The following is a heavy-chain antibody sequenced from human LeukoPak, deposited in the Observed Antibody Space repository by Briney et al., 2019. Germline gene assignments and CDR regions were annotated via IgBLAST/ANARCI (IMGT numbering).Heavy chain of an antibody. V-gene: IGHV3-11*04. J-gene: IGHJ3*02. Sequence: GGSLRLSCAASGFTFSDYYMSWIRQAPGKGLEWVSYISSSGSTIYYADSVKGRFTISRDNAKNSLYLQMNSLRAEDTAVYYCARASLVGATRYRDALDIWGQGTMVTVSS. CDR1: GFTFSDYY. CDR3: ARASLVGATRYRDALDI. CDR2: ISSSGSTI. D-gene: IGHD1-26*01.